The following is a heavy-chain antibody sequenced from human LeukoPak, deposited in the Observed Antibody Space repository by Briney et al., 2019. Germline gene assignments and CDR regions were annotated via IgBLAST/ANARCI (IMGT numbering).Heavy chain of an antibody. D-gene: IGHD5-24*01. Sequence: GGSLRLSCAASGFTFSNYSVSWVRQAPGKGLEWVSAISGSGGSTYYADSVKGRFTISRDNSKSTLYLQMNSLRAEDTAVYYCAKSQGLQPDYWGQGTLVTVSS. V-gene: IGHV3-23*01. CDR1: GFTFSNYS. CDR2: ISGSGGST. J-gene: IGHJ4*02. CDR3: AKSQGLQPDY.